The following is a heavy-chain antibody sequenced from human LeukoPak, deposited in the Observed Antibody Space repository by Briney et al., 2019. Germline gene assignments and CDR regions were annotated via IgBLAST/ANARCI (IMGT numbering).Heavy chain of an antibody. CDR3: ARVNGDYYYYVDV. J-gene: IGHJ6*03. CDR2: IYYSGST. D-gene: IGHD3-16*01. Sequence: PSETLSLTCTVSGGSISSGSYYWGWIRQPPGKGLEWIGSIYYSGSTYYNPSLKSRVTISVDTSKNQFSLKLSSVTAADTAVYYCARVNGDYYYYVDVWGKGTTVTISS. V-gene: IGHV4-39*01. CDR1: GGSISSGSYY.